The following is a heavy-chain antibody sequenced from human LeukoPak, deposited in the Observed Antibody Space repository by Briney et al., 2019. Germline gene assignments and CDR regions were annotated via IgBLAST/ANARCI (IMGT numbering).Heavy chain of an antibody. CDR2: IKQDGSEK. CDR3: ARDQGDSSGWFNWFDP. D-gene: IGHD6-19*01. V-gene: IGHV3-7*01. Sequence: GSLRLSCAASGFQFSNYWMSWVRQAPGKGLEWVANIKQDGSEKYYVDSVKGRFIISRDNAKNSLYLQMNSLRVEDTAVYYCARDQGDSSGWFNWFDPWGQGTLVTVSS. J-gene: IGHJ5*02. CDR1: GFQFSNYW.